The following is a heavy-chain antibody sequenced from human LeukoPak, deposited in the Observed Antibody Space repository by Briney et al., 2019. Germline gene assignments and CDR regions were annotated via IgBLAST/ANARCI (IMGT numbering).Heavy chain of an antibody. V-gene: IGHV3-66*03. J-gene: IGHJ4*02. CDR2: ICNTGST. CDR3: ARDSPGDLWDY. D-gene: IGHD7-27*01. Sequence: GGSLRLSCAASGFTVSSYYMSWVRQAPGKGLEWVSNICNTGSTNYADSVKGRFTISRDNSKNTLYLQMNSLRAEDTAVYYCARDSPGDLWDYWGQGTLVTVSS. CDR1: GFTVSSYY.